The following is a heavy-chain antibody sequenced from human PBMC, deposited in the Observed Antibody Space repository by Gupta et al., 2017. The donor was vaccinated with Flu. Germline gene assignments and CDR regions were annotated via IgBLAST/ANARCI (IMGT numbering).Heavy chain of an antibody. V-gene: IGHV1-2*02. CDR3: ARDVRTSDNFSSWYLVSLEY. Sequence: QVQLMQSGAEVKKPGASVKVSCTASGYTLSDYYIHWVRQAPGQGLEWMGWINPSTGGTRSLQKFQGRVTMTRDTSLGTAYMELDRLRSDDTAVYFCARDVRTSDNFSSWYLVSLEYWGQGTLVTVSS. CDR1: GYTLSDYY. CDR2: INPSTGGT. D-gene: IGHD6-13*01. J-gene: IGHJ4*02.